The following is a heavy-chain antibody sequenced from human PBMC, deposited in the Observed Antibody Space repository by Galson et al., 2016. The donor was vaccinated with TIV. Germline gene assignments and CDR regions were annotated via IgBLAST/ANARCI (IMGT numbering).Heavy chain of an antibody. CDR2: ISTYNGNT. V-gene: IGHV1-18*01. Sequence: SVKVSCKASGYTFSSYGISWVRQAPGQGLEWMGWISTYNGNTNYAQKFRGRVTMTIDTATNTVYMELRRLRSDDTAVYYCARKRAYGDYVQYIWGQGTLVTVSS. D-gene: IGHD4-17*01. J-gene: IGHJ4*02. CDR1: GYTFSSYG. CDR3: ARKRAYGDYVQYI.